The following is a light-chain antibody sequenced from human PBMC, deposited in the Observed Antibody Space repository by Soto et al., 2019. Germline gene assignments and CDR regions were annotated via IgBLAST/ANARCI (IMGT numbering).Light chain of an antibody. CDR3: QQYHTDWT. V-gene: IGKV1-6*01. Sequence: AIQMTQSPSSLSASVGDRVTITCRASQGIRNDVGWYQQKPGKAPELLIYAASSLQTGVPSRFSGSGSGTDFTLTISSLQPEGFATYYCQQYHTDWTFGQGTKVDIK. J-gene: IGKJ1*01. CDR1: QGIRND. CDR2: AAS.